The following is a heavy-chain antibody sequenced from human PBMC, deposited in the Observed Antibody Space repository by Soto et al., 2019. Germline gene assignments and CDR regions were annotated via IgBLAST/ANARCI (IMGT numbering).Heavy chain of an antibody. D-gene: IGHD6-6*01. CDR2: VNGDGSST. J-gene: IGHJ4*02. CDR1: GFTFSSYW. Sequence: EVQLVESGGGLVQPGGSLRLSCAASGFTFSSYWMHWVRQAPGKGLVWVSRVNGDGSSTSYADSVKGRFTISRDTAKNTLYRQMNSLRVEDTAVYYCARGGPYSSSEVDYWGQGPLVTVSS. CDR3: ARGGPYSSSEVDY. V-gene: IGHV3-74*01.